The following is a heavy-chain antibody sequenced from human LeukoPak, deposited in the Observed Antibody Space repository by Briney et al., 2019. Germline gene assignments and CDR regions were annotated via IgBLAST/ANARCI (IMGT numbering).Heavy chain of an antibody. CDR2: IYSGGST. V-gene: IGHV3-53*05. J-gene: IGHJ4*02. D-gene: IGHD3-3*01. Sequence: RGSLRLSCAASGFTVSSDYMSWVRQALGKGLEWVSVIYSGGSTYYADSVKGRFTISRDNSKNTLYLQMNSLRAEDTAVYYCTKDSFLGSKWTFFDSWGQGTLVTVSS. CDR3: TKDSFLGSKWTFFDS. CDR1: GFTVSSDY.